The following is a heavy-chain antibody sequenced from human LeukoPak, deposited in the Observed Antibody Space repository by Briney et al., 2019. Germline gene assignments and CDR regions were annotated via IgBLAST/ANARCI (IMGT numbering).Heavy chain of an antibody. CDR2: IRYDGNDK. CDR3: AKPYPYSGSFFVDY. Sequence: GGSLRLSCAASGFTFSNYGMHWVRQAPGKGLEWVAFIRYDGNDKYSADSVKGRFTISSDNSKNTLYLQMSSLRAEDTAVYYCAKPYPYSGSFFVDYWGQGTLVTVSS. J-gene: IGHJ4*02. CDR1: GFTFSNYG. V-gene: IGHV3-30*02. D-gene: IGHD1-26*01.